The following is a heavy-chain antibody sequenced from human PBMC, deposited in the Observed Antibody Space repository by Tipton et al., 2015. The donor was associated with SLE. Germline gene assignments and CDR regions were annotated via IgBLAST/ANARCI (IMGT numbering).Heavy chain of an antibody. CDR3: ASEGGSSSRAGYFDH. D-gene: IGHD6-6*01. J-gene: IGHJ4*02. CDR2: IDNGGST. V-gene: IGHV3-66*01. Sequence: GSLRLSCAVSGITVDSNYMSWVRQAPGKGMEWVSTIDNGGSTKYADSVRGRFSISRDISKNIVYLQINSLGDDDTAVYYCASEGGSSSRAGYFDHWGQGSLVTVSS. CDR1: GITVDSNY.